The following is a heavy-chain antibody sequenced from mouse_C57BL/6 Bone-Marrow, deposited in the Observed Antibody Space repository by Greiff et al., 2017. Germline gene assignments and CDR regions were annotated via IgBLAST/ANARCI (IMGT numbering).Heavy chain of an antibody. J-gene: IGHJ4*01. CDR1: GFTFSSYG. CDR2: ISSGGSYT. V-gene: IGHV5-6*01. CDR3: ARSNYAYAMDY. D-gene: IGHD2-5*01. Sequence: EVQGVESGGDLVKPGGSLKLSCAASGFTFSSYGMSWVRQTPDKRLEWVATISSGGSYTYYPDSVKGRFTIARDNAKNTLYLQMSSLKSEDTAMYYCARSNYAYAMDYWGQGTSVTVSS.